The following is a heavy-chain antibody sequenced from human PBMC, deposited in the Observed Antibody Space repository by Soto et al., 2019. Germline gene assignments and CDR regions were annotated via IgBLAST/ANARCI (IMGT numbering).Heavy chain of an antibody. V-gene: IGHV1-46*03. Sequence: QVQLVQSGAEVKKPGASVKVSCKASGYTFTSYYMHWVRQAPGQGLEWMGIINPSGGGTSYAQKIQRRVTMTRDTSTSTVYMELSSLISEDTSVYYCAASGVSYDFGDFDYWGKGTLVTFSS. CDR2: INPSGGGT. J-gene: IGHJ4*02. CDR1: GYTFTSYY. D-gene: IGHD3-3*01. CDR3: AASGVSYDFGDFDY.